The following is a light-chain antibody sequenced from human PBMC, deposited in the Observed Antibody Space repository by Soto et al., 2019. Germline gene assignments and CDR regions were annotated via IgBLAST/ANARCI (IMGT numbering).Light chain of an antibody. J-gene: IGKJ2*01. V-gene: IGKV3-15*01. CDR1: QSVSSN. CDR3: QQYNNWPPYT. Sequence: EIVMTQSPATLSVSPGERATRSCRASQSVSSNLAWYQQKPGQAPRLLIYGASTRATGIPARFSGSGSGTEFTLTNSSLQSEDFAVYYCQQYNNWPPYTFGQGTKLEIK. CDR2: GAS.